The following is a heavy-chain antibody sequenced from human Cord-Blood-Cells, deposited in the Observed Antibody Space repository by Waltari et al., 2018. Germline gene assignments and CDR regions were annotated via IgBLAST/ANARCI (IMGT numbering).Heavy chain of an antibody. D-gene: IGHD3-10*01. J-gene: IGHJ4*02. Sequence: QVQLQQWGAGLLKPSETLSLTCAVHGGSFSGYYWSWIRQPPGKGLEWIGEINHSGSTNYNPSLKSRVTISVDTSKNQFSLKLSSVTAADTAVYYCARAVGSGSYIDYWGQGTLVTVSS. V-gene: IGHV4-34*01. CDR3: ARAVGSGSYIDY. CDR1: GGSFSGYY. CDR2: INHSGST.